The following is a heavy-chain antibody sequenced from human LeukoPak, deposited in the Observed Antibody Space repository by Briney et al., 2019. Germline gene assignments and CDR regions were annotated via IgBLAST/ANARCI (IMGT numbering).Heavy chain of an antibody. D-gene: IGHD3-10*01. V-gene: IGHV4-34*01. Sequence: PSETLSLTCAVSGAPFSGYYWSWIRQSPGKGLEWIGEINPSGSINYNPSLRSRVTISVDTSKSQFSLKLSSVTAADTAIYYCARGGYYGSGNDFRFDPWGQGTLVTVSS. J-gene: IGHJ5*02. CDR2: INPSGSI. CDR1: GAPFSGYY. CDR3: ARGGYYGSGNDFRFDP.